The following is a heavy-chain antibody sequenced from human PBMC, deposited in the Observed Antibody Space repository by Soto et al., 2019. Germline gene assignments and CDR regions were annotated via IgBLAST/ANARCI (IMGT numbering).Heavy chain of an antibody. D-gene: IGHD6-13*01. V-gene: IGHV1-69*01. CDR2: SIPIFGTA. J-gene: IGHJ5*02. CDR3: ASSAAADAGTSTWHVGRMSWFDP. CDR1: GGTFSSYA. Sequence: QVQLVQSGAEVKKPGSSVKVSCKASGGTFSSYAISWVRQAPGQGLEWMGGSIPIFGTANYAQKFQGRVTITADESTSTAYMELSSLRSEDTAVYYCASSAAADAGTSTWHVGRMSWFDPWGQGTLVTVSS.